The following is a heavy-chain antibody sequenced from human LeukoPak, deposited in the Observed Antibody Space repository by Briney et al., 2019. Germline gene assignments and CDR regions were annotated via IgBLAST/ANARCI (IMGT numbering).Heavy chain of an antibody. CDR3: ARETRSYYDILTGYQDAFDI. J-gene: IGHJ3*02. D-gene: IGHD3-9*01. CDR2: IYYSGST. Sequence: SETLSLTCTVSGGSISSYYWSCIRQPPGKGLEWIGYIYYSGSTNYNPSLKSRVTISVDTSKNQFSLKLSSVTAADTAVYYCARETRSYYDILTGYQDAFDIWGQGTMVTVSS. CDR1: GGSISSYY. V-gene: IGHV4-59*01.